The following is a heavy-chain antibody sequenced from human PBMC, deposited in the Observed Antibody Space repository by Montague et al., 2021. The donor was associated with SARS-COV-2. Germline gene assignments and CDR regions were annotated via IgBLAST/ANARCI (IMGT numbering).Heavy chain of an antibody. V-gene: IGHV4-39*01. CDR2: IYSDGRT. D-gene: IGHD6-19*01. CDR1: GGSISSGDFF. CDR3: ARTGYSSGWHSFDY. J-gene: IGHJ4*02. Sequence: SETLSLTCSVSGGSISSGDFFWGWIRQPPGRGLEWIGSIYSDGRTQYNPSLKSRVFISADMSRSLFSLELTSVTAADTAVYYCARTGYSSGWHSFDYWGQGTLVTVSS.